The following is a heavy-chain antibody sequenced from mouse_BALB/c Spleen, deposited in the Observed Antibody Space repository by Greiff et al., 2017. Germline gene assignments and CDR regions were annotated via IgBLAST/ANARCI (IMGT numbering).Heavy chain of an antibody. V-gene: IGHV1-4*02. Sequence: QVQLQQSAAELARPGASVKMSCKASGYTFTSYTMHWVKQRPGQGLEWIGYINPSSGYTEYNQKFKDKTTLTADKSSSTAYMQLSSLTSEDSAVYYCARGGNSYYYAMDYWGQGTSVTVSS. CDR2: INPSSGYT. J-gene: IGHJ4*01. D-gene: IGHD2-1*01. CDR1: GYTFTSYT. CDR3: ARGGNSYYYAMDY.